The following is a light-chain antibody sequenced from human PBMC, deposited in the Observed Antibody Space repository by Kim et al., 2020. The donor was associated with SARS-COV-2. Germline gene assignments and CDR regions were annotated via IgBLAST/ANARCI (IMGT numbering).Light chain of an antibody. CDR3: QQRSNWPPWT. Sequence: SPWESATLSCRASQSVSSYLAWYQQKPGQAPRLLIYDASNRATGIPARFSGSGSGTDFTLTISSLEPEDFAVYYCQQRSNWPPWTFGQGTKVDIK. J-gene: IGKJ1*01. CDR1: QSVSSY. V-gene: IGKV3-11*01. CDR2: DAS.